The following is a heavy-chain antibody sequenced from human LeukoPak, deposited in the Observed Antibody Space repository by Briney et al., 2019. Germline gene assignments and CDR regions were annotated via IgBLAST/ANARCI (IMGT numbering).Heavy chain of an antibody. D-gene: IGHD2-2*01. J-gene: IGHJ5*02. Sequence: GESLKISCKGSGYSFTSYWIGWVRPMPGKGLEWMGIIYPGGSDTRYSPSFQGQVTISADKSISTAYLQWSSLKASDTAMYYCARGVVVVPAATARWFDPWGQGTLVTVSS. CDR2: IYPGGSDT. V-gene: IGHV5-51*01. CDR1: GYSFTSYW. CDR3: ARGVVVVPAATARWFDP.